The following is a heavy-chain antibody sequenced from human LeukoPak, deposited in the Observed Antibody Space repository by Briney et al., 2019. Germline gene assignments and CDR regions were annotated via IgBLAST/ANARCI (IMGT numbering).Heavy chain of an antibody. CDR3: ARDRDFWSGLIDF. V-gene: IGHV1-46*01. Sequence: GASVKVSCKASGYTFTSYYMHWVRQAPGQGLEWMGIIYPSGGSTSYAQKFQGRVTMTKDTSTSTVYMELSSLTSEDTAVYYCARDRDFWSGLIDFWGQGTLVTVSS. CDR2: IYPSGGST. CDR1: GYTFTSYY. J-gene: IGHJ4*02. D-gene: IGHD3-3*01.